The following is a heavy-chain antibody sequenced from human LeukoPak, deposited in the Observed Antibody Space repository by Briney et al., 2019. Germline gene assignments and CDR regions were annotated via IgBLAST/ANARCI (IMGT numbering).Heavy chain of an antibody. CDR3: ARDSFYTGYDRGFGY. CDR1: GFTFSNYA. V-gene: IGHV3-64*02. J-gene: IGHJ4*02. Sequence: GGSLRLSCTASGFTFSNYAMHWVRQSPGKGLQYVSAISTNGSRTFYADSVKGRFTISRDNSKNALYLQMGSLRGEDTAVYYCARDSFYTGYDRGFGYWGQGTLVTVSS. CDR2: ISTNGSRT. D-gene: IGHD5-12*01.